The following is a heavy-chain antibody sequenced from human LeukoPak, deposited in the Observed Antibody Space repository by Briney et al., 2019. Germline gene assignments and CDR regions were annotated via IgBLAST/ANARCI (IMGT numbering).Heavy chain of an antibody. CDR1: GFSFSNSW. Sequence: PGGSLRLSCAASGFSFSNSWMSWVRQAPGKGLQWVANINQDGSEKYFVGSVKGRFTISRDNAKNSLFLQMNSLRAEDTAVYYCARGGGSWYLYWGQGTLVTVSS. V-gene: IGHV3-7*05. CDR2: INQDGSEK. J-gene: IGHJ4*02. D-gene: IGHD6-13*01. CDR3: ARGGGSWYLY.